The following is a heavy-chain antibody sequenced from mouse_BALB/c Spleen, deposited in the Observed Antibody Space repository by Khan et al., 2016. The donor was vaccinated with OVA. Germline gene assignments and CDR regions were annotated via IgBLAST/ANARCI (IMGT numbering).Heavy chain of an antibody. CDR1: GYSITSDYA. V-gene: IGHV3-2*02. CDR2: ISYSGNT. CDR3: ARVYGGDFDY. J-gene: IGHJ2*01. D-gene: IGHD1-1*01. Sequence: EVQLQESGPGLVKPSQSLSLICTVTGYSITSDYAWNWIRQFPGNKLEWMGFISYSGNTNYNPSLKSRISITRYTSKNQFFLHLKSVTTEDTATDYCARVYGGDFDYWGQGTTLTVSS.